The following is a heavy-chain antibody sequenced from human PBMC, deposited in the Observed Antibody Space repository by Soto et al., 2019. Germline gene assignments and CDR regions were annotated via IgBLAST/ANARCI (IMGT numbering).Heavy chain of an antibody. CDR3: SRQASDFWSGKPQYYMDV. D-gene: IGHD3-3*01. Sequence: EVQLVESGGGLVQPGGSLKLSCAASGFPFSGSAMHWVRQASGKGREGVGGIRSKGNNYATAYGASLKGRFTISRDDSKNTAYLQMNSLNTEDTAVYYCSRQASDFWSGKPQYYMDVWGKGTTVTVSS. CDR1: GFPFSGSA. V-gene: IGHV3-73*01. CDR2: IRSKGNNYAT. J-gene: IGHJ6*03.